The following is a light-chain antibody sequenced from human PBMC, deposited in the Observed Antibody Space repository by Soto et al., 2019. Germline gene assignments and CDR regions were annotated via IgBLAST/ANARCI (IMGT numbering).Light chain of an antibody. CDR3: GAWDSSLNVVL. Sequence: QSVLTQPPSVSASPGQKVTITCSGSSSNIENNYVSWYQQPPGTAPKLLIYDSDKRPTGIPDRFSGSESGTSATLGITGLQTGDEAHYYCGAWDSSLNVVLFGGGTKLTVL. CDR1: SSNIENNY. CDR2: DSD. V-gene: IGLV1-51*01. J-gene: IGLJ2*01.